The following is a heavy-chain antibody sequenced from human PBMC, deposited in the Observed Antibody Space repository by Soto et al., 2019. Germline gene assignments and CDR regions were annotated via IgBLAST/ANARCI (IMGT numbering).Heavy chain of an antibody. CDR2: TNPRSGDT. D-gene: IGHD3-9*01. J-gene: IGHJ4*02. CDR1: GHTFTSDD. Sequence: ASVKRSCKGAGHTFTSDDSNWLWQATGQGLEWMGWTNPRSGDTCYVQKFQGRITMTRNTTACMKLCSLRSEDTALYYCARETICWLLIFRHFDHWGQGTLVTVS. CDR3: ARETICWLLIFRHFDH. V-gene: IGHV1-8*01.